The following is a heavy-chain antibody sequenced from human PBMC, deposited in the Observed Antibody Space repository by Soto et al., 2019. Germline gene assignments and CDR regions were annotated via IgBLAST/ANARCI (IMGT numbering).Heavy chain of an antibody. D-gene: IGHD1-1*01. Sequence: GGSLRLSCAASGFTFSSYSMNWVRQAPGKGLEWVSSISSSSSYIYYADSVKGRFTISRDNAKNSLYLQMNSLRAEDTAVYYCARDRRPLPPYTTSGDYWGQGTLVTVSS. V-gene: IGHV3-21*01. J-gene: IGHJ4*02. CDR2: ISSSSSYI. CDR3: ARDRRPLPPYTTSGDY. CDR1: GFTFSSYS.